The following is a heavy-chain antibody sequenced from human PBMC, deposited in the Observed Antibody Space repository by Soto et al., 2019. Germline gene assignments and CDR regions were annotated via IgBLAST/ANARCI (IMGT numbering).Heavy chain of an antibody. D-gene: IGHD6-19*01. CDR2: ISNDGGKK. V-gene: IGHV3-30-3*01. CDR3: ARSITVAGLDD. CDR1: GFSFSTYA. Sequence: GGSLRLSCAASGFSFSTYAMHWVRQAPGKGLEWVAVISNDGGKKYFGDSVKGRFTISRDNSRNTVYLQKNSLRDEDTAVYYCARSITVAGLDDWGQGTPVT. J-gene: IGHJ4*02.